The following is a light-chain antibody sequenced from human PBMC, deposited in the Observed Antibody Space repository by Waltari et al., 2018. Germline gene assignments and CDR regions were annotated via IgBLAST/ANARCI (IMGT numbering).Light chain of an antibody. CDR1: QSLSIY. J-gene: IGKJ1*01. CDR3: QHYVSLPVT. Sequence: EIVLTQSPGTLSLSPGERATLSGRASQSLSIYLAWYQQKPGRAPRLLIYHASSRATGVPDRFSGSGSGTDFSLTISRLEPEDFAVYYCQHYVSLPVTFGQGTKVEIK. V-gene: IGKV3-20*01. CDR2: HAS.